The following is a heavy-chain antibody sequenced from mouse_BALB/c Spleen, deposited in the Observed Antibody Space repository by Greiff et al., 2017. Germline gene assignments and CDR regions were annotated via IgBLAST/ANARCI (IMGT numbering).Heavy chain of an antibody. CDR3: ARLENYYGPQIGY. CDR2: INPSTGYT. D-gene: IGHD1-2*01. J-gene: IGHJ2*01. Sequence: QVQLQQSGAELAKPGASVKMSCKASGYTFTSYWMHWVKQRPGQGLEWIGYINPSTGYTEYNQKFKDKATLTADKSSSTAYMQLSSLTSEDSAVYYCARLENYYGPQIGYWGQGTTLTVSS. CDR1: GYTFTSYW. V-gene: IGHV1-7*01.